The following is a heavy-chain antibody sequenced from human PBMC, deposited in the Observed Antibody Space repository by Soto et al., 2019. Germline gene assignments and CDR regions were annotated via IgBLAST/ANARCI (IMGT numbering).Heavy chain of an antibody. V-gene: IGHV5-51*01. CDR2: IYPGDSDT. CDR3: ARRRLRYYDFRSGYYDY. D-gene: IGHD3-3*01. CDR1: GYSFTSYW. Sequence: HGESLKISCKGSGYSFTSYWIGWVRQMPGKGLEWMGIIYPGDSDTRYSPSFQGQVTISADKSISTAYLQWSSLKASDTAMYYCARRRLRYYDFRSGYYDYRGQGTLVTAPQ. J-gene: IGHJ4*02.